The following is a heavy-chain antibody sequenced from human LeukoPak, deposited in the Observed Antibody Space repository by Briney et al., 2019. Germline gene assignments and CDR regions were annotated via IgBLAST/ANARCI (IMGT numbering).Heavy chain of an antibody. V-gene: IGHV4-39*02. J-gene: IGHJ4*02. CDR2: IYHSGSS. CDR3: ARDHQLRGVSLFDY. Sequence: SETLSLTCTVSGGSISSSSYYWGWIRQPPGKGLEWIGSIYHSGSSYYNPSLKSRVTISVDTSKNQFSLKLSSVTAADTAVYYCARDHQLRGVSLFDYWGQGTLVTVSS. D-gene: IGHD3-10*01. CDR1: GGSISSSSYY.